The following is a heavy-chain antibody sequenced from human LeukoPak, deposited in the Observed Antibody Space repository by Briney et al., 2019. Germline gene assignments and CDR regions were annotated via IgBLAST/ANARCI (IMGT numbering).Heavy chain of an antibody. V-gene: IGHV6-1*01. Sequence: QTLSLTCAISGDSVSSNSGVWTWIRQSPSRGFEWLGRTFYRSKWYNHYAVSVKSRITINPDTSKNQFSLQLNSVTPEDTAVYYCAREAAAGWVDYWGQGTLVTVSS. CDR3: AREAAAGWVDY. CDR1: GDSVSSNSGV. D-gene: IGHD6-13*01. CDR2: TFYRSKWYN. J-gene: IGHJ4*02.